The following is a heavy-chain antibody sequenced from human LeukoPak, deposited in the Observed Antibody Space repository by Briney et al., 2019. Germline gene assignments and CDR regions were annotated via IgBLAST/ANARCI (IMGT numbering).Heavy chain of an antibody. D-gene: IGHD5-24*01. CDR1: GFTFSSYS. CDR3: ARVLFPMAPGYYYGMDV. J-gene: IGHJ6*02. Sequence: GGSLRLSCAASGFTFSSYSMNWVRQAPGKGLEWVSSISSSSSYIYYADSVKGRFTISRDNAKNSLYLQMNSLRAEDTAVYYCARVLFPMAPGYYYGMDVWGQGTTVTVSS. V-gene: IGHV3-21*01. CDR2: ISSSSSYI.